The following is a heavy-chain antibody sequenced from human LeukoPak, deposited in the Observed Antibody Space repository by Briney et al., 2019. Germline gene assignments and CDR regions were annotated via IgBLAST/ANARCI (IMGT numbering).Heavy chain of an antibody. CDR1: GFTFSSYA. J-gene: IGHJ6*02. CDR2: ISYDGSNK. Sequence: GGPLRLSCAASGFTFSSYAMHWVRQAPGKGLEWVAVISYDGSNKYYADSVKGRFTISRDNSKNTLYLQMNSLRAEDTAVYYCARELENYYYYGMDVWGQGTTVTVSS. CDR3: ARELENYYYYGMDV. V-gene: IGHV3-30-3*01.